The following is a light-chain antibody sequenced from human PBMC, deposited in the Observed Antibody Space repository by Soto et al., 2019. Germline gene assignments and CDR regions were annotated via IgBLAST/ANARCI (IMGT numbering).Light chain of an antibody. V-gene: IGKV1-12*01. CDR2: KAS. Sequence: DIQMTQSPSSLSASVVDRVTITFQASQDISNYLNWYQQKPGKAPKLLIYKASTLKSGVPSRFSGSGSGTDFTLTISSLQPEDFATYYCQQANSFPLTFGGGTKVDI. J-gene: IGKJ4*01. CDR1: QDISNY. CDR3: QQANSFPLT.